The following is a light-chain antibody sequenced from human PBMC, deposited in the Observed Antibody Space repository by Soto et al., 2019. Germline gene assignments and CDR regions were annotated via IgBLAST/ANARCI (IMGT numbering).Light chain of an antibody. V-gene: IGKV1-39*01. J-gene: IGKJ4*01. CDR1: QTISTF. CDR3: QQSYSTLLS. CDR2: GAS. Sequence: DIELTQSPSSLYASVGDRVTITCRASQTISTFLNWYQHKRGKAPKLLIHGASGLQSGVPFRFTGSGSGTDFSLTISDLQPEDSATYYCQQSYSTLLSFGGGTKVEI.